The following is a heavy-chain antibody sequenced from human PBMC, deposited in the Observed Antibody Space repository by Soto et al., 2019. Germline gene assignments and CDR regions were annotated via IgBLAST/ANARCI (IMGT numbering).Heavy chain of an antibody. Sequence: RGESLKISCKGSGYSFPIHWIGWVRQMPGKGLEWMGIIYPGDSDTTYSPSFQGRVTFAADKSINTAYLQWSSLQASDTGMYYCARSYDSAILNAFDVWGQGTMVTVSS. J-gene: IGHJ3*01. CDR3: ARSYDSAILNAFDV. CDR1: GYSFPIHW. V-gene: IGHV5-51*01. CDR2: IYPGDSDT. D-gene: IGHD3-10*01.